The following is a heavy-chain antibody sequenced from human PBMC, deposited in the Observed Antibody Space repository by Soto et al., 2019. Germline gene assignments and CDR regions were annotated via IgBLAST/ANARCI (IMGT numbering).Heavy chain of an antibody. CDR1: GCTFSSYT. D-gene: IGHD2-15*01. CDR3: ARDKDCSGGSCYSGMDY. Sequence: GASVKVSCKACGCTFSSYTISWVRQAPGQGLEWMGGIIPIFGTANYAQKFQGRVTITADESTSTAYMELSSLRSEDTAVYYCARDKDCSGGSCYSGMDYWGQGTLVTSPQ. V-gene: IGHV1-69*13. CDR2: IIPIFGTA. J-gene: IGHJ4*02.